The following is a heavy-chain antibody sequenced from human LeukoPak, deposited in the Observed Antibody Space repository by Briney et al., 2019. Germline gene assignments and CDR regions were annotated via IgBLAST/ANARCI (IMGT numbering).Heavy chain of an antibody. D-gene: IGHD6-13*01. CDR3: ARAPLTNSRGYYYYYYMDV. J-gene: IGHJ6*03. CDR2: TYYRSKWYN. V-gene: IGHV6-1*01. CDR1: GDSVSSNSAA. Sequence: SQTLSLTCAISGDSVSSNSAAWNWIRQSPSRGLEWLGRTYYRSKWYNGYAVSVKSRITINPDTSKNQFSLQLNSVTPEDTAVYYCARAPLTNSRGYYYYYYMDVWGKGTTVTVSS.